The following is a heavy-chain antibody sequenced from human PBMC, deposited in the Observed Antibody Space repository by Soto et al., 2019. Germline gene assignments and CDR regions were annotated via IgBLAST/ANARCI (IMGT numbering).Heavy chain of an antibody. CDR2: ISGSGGST. V-gene: IGHV3-23*01. D-gene: IGHD3-10*01. CDR3: AKDRIWFGELLSLHPPVGAFDI. CDR1: GFTFSSYA. J-gene: IGHJ3*02. Sequence: GGSLRLSCAASGFTFSSYAMSWVRQAPGKGLEWVSAISGSGGSTYYADSVKGRFTISRDNSKNTLYLQMNSLRAEDTAVYYCAKDRIWFGELLSLHPPVGAFDIWGQGTMVTVSS.